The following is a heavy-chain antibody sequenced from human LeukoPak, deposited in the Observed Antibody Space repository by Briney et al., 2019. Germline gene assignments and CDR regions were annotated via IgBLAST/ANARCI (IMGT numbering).Heavy chain of an antibody. J-gene: IGHJ6*02. CDR1: GYTFTGYY. V-gene: IGHV1-2*02. Sequence: ASVKVSCKASGYTFTGYYMHWVRQAPGQGLEWMGWINPNSGGTNYAQKLQGRVTMTTDTSTSTAYMELRSLRSDDTAVYYCARETYYYDSSGLWDYYYGMDVWGQGTTVTVSS. CDR3: ARETYYYDSSGLWDYYYGMDV. D-gene: IGHD3-22*01. CDR2: INPNSGGT.